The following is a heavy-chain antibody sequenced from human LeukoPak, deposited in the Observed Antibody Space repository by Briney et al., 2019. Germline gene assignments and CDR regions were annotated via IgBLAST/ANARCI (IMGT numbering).Heavy chain of an antibody. J-gene: IGHJ3*01. CDR2: IFHSGSI. D-gene: IGHD3-22*01. V-gene: IGHV4-38-2*01. CDR1: GYSISSGYY. CDR3: ARMGISYYYDSSTYYPVAFDV. Sequence: PSETLSLTCALSGYSISSGYYWGWIRQSPGKGLEWIGTIFHSGSIYYNPSLKSRVTLSVDTSKNQFSMKLNSVNAADTAVCYCARMGISYYYDSSTYYPVAFDVWGQGTMVTVSS.